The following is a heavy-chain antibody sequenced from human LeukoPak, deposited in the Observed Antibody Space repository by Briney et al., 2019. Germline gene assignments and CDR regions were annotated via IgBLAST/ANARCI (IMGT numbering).Heavy chain of an antibody. J-gene: IGHJ4*02. D-gene: IGHD6-19*01. CDR2: ISGGSTI. Sequence: GGSLRLSCAASGFTFSSYEMDWVRQAPGKGLEWVSYISGGSTIYDADSVKGRFTISRDNAKNSLYLQMNSLRAEDTAVYYCARESIAVAGAPFDYWGQGTLVTVSS. CDR1: GFTFSSYE. V-gene: IGHV3-48*03. CDR3: ARESIAVAGAPFDY.